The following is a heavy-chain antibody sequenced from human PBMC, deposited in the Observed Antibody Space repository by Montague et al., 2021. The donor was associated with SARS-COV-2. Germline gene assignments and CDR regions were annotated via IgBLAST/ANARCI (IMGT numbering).Heavy chain of an antibody. V-gene: IGHV4-34*01. CDR1: GGSFSDYY. CDR2: VDHRGSS. D-gene: IGHD3-3*01. J-gene: IGHJ3*02. CDR3: ARGQVTVFGVLIMLPAAGPLDS. Sequence: SETLSLTCAVYGGSFSDYYWTWIRQAPGKGLEWIGEVDHRGSSSYNPSLQSRLTISVDRSKNQFSLRLTSVTAADTAVHYRARGQVTVFGVLIMLPAAGPLDSWGLGTKVTVSS.